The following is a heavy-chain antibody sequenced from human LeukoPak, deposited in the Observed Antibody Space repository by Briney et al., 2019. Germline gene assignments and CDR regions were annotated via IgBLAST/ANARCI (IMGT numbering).Heavy chain of an antibody. V-gene: IGHV3-23*01. J-gene: IGHJ3*02. CDR2: ISGSGGST. Sequence: GGSLRLSCAASGFTFSSYAMSWVRQAPGKGLEWVSAISGSGGSTYYADSVKGRFTISRDNSKNTLYLQMNSLRAEDTAVYYCAKDVLLWFGELWDAFDIWGQGTMVTVSS. CDR3: AKDVLLWFGELWDAFDI. CDR1: GFTFSSYA. D-gene: IGHD3-10*01.